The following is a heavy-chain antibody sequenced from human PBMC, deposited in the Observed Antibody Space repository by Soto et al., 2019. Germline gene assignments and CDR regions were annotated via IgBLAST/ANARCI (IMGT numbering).Heavy chain of an antibody. CDR3: ASDLSTT. D-gene: IGHD2-2*01. CDR1: GYTFTSHD. J-gene: IGHJ5*02. V-gene: IGHV1-8*01. Sequence: QVQLVQSGAEVKKPGASVKVSCKASGYTFTSHDINWMRQATGQGLEWMGWMNPNSGHTNYAQKFQGRVTMTRDTSISTAYMELTNLRSEDPALYYCASDLSTTWGQGTLVTVSS. CDR2: MNPNSGHT.